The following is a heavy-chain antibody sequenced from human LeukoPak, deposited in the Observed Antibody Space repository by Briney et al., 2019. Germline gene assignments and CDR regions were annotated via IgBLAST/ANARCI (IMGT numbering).Heavy chain of an antibody. D-gene: IGHD1-1*01. Sequence: ASVTVSCTASGYTFTSYDINWVRQATGQGLEWVGWMNPNSGNTGYAQKFQGRVTMTRNTSISTDYMELSSLRSEATAVYYCSRGSRYNWNDDQFDYWGQGTLVTVSS. CDR1: GYTFTSYD. J-gene: IGHJ4*02. CDR3: SRGSRYNWNDDQFDY. V-gene: IGHV1-8*01. CDR2: MNPNSGNT.